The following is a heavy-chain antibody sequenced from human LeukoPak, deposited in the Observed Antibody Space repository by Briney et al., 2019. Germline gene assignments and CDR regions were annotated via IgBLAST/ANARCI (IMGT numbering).Heavy chain of an antibody. D-gene: IGHD6-19*01. V-gene: IGHV4-31*03. CDR2: IYYSGST. J-gene: IGHJ4*02. Sequence: SETLSLTCTVSGGSISSGGYYWSWIRQHPGKGLEWIGYIYYSGSTYYSPSLKSRVTISVDTSKNQFSLKLSSVTAADTAVYYCARAQWLVRATALDYWGQGTLVTVSS. CDR1: GGSISSGGYY. CDR3: ARAQWLVRATALDY.